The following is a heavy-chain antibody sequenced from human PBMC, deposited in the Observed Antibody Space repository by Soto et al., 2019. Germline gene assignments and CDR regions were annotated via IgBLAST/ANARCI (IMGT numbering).Heavy chain of an antibody. CDR1: GGTFSSYA. Sequence: QVQLVQSGAEVKKPGSSVKVSCKASGGTFSSYAISWVRQAPGQGLEWMGGIIPIFGTANYAQKFQGRVTITEDESTSTAYMELSSLRSEDTAVYYCARDGDPYSSSWYGNWFDPWGQGTLVTVSS. D-gene: IGHD6-13*01. J-gene: IGHJ5*02. CDR2: IIPIFGTA. V-gene: IGHV1-69*01. CDR3: ARDGDPYSSSWYGNWFDP.